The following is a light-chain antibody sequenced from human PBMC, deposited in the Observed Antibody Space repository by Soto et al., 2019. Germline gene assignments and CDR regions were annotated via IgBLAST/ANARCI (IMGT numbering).Light chain of an antibody. CDR3: AAWDDSLSAWV. CDR2: RNN. J-gene: IGLJ3*02. Sequence: QSVLTQPPSASGTPGQRVTISCSGSSSNIGSNYVYWYQQLPGTAPKLLIYRNNQRPSGVPDRFSAPKSGTSVSLAISGLRSEDEADYYCAAWDDSLSAWVFGGGTKLTVL. CDR1: SSNIGSNY. V-gene: IGLV1-47*01.